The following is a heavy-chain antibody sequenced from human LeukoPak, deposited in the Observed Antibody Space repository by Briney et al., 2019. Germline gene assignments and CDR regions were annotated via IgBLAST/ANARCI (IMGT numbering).Heavy chain of an antibody. D-gene: IGHD6-19*01. V-gene: IGHV1-18*04. CDR2: ISAYNGNT. J-gene: IGHJ4*02. Sequence: ASVKVSCKASGYTFSGDYMHWVRQAPGQGLEWMGWISAYNGNTNYAQKLQGRVTMTTDTSTSTAYMELRSLRSDDTAVYYCARDHGSGWPYSDYWGQGTLVTVSS. CDR1: GYTFSGDY. CDR3: ARDHGSGWPYSDY.